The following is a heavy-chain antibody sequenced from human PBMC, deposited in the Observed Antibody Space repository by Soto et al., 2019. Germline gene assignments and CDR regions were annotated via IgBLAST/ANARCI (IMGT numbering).Heavy chain of an antibody. Sequence: EFPATLVNPTETLTLTCTVAGFPFSNARMGVSWIRQPPGKALEWLAHIFSNDEKSYSTSLKSRLTISKDTSKSQVVLTMTNMDPVDTATYYCARTRIHRAYYYYGMDVWGQGTTVTVSS. CDR3: ARTRIHRAYYYYGMDV. CDR1: GFPFSNARMG. J-gene: IGHJ6*02. CDR2: IFSNDEK. D-gene: IGHD5-18*01. V-gene: IGHV2-26*01.